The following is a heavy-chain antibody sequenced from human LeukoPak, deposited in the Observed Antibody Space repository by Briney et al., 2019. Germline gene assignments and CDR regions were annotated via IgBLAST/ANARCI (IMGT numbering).Heavy chain of an antibody. CDR3: ARLLAAAGLYYFDY. V-gene: IGHV5-51*01. CDR2: IYPGDSDT. Sequence: RGESLKISCKGSGYSFTNYWIGWVRQMPGKGLEWMGIIYPGDSDTRYSPSFQGQVTISADKSISTAYLQWSSLKASDTAMYYCARLLAAAGLYYFDYWGQGTLVTVSS. CDR1: GYSFTNYW. J-gene: IGHJ4*02. D-gene: IGHD6-13*01.